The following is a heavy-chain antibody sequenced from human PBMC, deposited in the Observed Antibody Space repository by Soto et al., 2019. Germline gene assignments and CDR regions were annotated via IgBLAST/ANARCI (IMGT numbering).Heavy chain of an antibody. D-gene: IGHD1-26*01. V-gene: IGHV2-5*02. Sequence: QITLKESGPTLVKRTQTLTLTCTFSGFSLSNNGVGVGWIRQPPGKALEWLALIYWDDEKIYSPSLKTRLTITKDTSKNQVLLTMTNMDPVDTATYYCVHRLTWDAFDIWGQGTMVIVSS. CDR1: GFSLSNNGVG. J-gene: IGHJ3*02. CDR2: IYWDDEK. CDR3: VHRLTWDAFDI.